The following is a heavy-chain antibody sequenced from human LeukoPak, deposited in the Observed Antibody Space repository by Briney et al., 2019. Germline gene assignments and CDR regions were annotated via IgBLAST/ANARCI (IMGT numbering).Heavy chain of an antibody. J-gene: IGHJ4*02. CDR2: ISPNSGDT. CDR1: EYTFTAYD. D-gene: IGHD5-18*01. CDR3: ARVGYKYADF. Sequence: ASVKVSCKASEYTFTAYDIHWMRQSPRQGLEWLGWISPNSGDTNYAQNFQGRVTMTSDSSISTVFMELSRLSSDDTAVYFCARVGYKYADFWGQGSQVTVSS. V-gene: IGHV1-2*02.